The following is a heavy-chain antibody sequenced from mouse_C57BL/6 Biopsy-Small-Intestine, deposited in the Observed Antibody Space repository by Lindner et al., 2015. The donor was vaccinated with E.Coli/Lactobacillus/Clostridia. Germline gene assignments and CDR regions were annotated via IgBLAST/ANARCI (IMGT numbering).Heavy chain of an antibody. J-gene: IGHJ1*03. Sequence: VQLQESGGGLVQPKGSLKLSCAASGFNFCPYAMNWVRQAPGKGLEWVARIRSKSNNYATYYADSVKDRFTVSRDDSESMLYLQMNNLKTEDTAMYYCVRDYYGKDWFFDVWGTGTTVTVSS. CDR1: GFNFCPYA. V-gene: IGHV10-1*01. CDR3: VRDYYGKDWFFDV. D-gene: IGHD1-1*01. CDR2: IRSKSNNYAT.